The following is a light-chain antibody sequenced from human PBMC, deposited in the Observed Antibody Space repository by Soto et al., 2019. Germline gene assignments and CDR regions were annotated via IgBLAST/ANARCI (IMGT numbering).Light chain of an antibody. J-gene: IGKJ1*01. CDR3: QQYNKWPPWT. V-gene: IGKV3-15*01. Sequence: EVVLTQSPATLSVSPGERATLSCRASQSFGSNLAWYQQKPGQAPRLLIYGTSTRATGIPARFSGSGSGTEFPLTISSLQSDDSAVYYCQQYNKWPPWTFGQGTKVEIK. CDR2: GTS. CDR1: QSFGSN.